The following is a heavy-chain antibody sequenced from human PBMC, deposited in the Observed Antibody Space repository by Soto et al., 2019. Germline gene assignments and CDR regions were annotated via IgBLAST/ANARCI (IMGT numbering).Heavy chain of an antibody. Sequence: EVQLVQSGAEVKKPGESLRISCKTSGYSFTNYWITWVRQMPGKGLEWMGRIDPSDSYTNYSPSFEDPVTISADKSSSTAYLQWASLRDSDTAMYYCARPHGAAARDYWGQGTLVTVSS. CDR1: GYSFTNYW. CDR2: IDPSDSYT. CDR3: ARPHGAAARDY. V-gene: IGHV5-10-1*01. D-gene: IGHD6-13*01. J-gene: IGHJ4*02.